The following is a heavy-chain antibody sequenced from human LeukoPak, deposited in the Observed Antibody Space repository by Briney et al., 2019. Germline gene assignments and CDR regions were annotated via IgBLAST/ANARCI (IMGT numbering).Heavy chain of an antibody. CDR2: INPNSGGT. D-gene: IGHD2-21*02. J-gene: IGHJ6*02. CDR3: ARDHCSDNDCYEHYYYGMDV. V-gene: IGHV1-2*02. CDR1: GYTFTGYY. Sequence: ASVKVSCKASGYTFTGYYMHWVRQAPGQGLEWMGWINPNSGGTNSAQKFQGRVTMTRDTSISTAYMELSRLRSDDTAVYYCARDHCSDNDCYEHYYYGMDVWGQGTTVTVSS.